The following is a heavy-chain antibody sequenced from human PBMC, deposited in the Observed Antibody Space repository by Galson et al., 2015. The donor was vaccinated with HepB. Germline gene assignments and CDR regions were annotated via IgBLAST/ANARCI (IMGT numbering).Heavy chain of an antibody. D-gene: IGHD3-9*01. CDR3: ARFGTYDLLTGSPYLDY. CDR2: ISGRGDST. V-gene: IGHV3-23*01. Sequence: SLRLSCAASGFTFSDYYMSWIRQAPGKGLEWVSGISGRGDSTYYADSVKGRFTISRDNSKNTLSLHMNSLRAEDTAIYYCARFGTYDLLTGSPYLDYWGQGSLVTVSS. J-gene: IGHJ4*02. CDR1: GFTFSDYY.